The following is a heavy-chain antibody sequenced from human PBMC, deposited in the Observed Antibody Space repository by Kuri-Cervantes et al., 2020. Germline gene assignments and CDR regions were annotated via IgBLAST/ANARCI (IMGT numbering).Heavy chain of an antibody. V-gene: IGHV3-33*01. Sequence: GESLKISCAATGFTFSSYGMHWVRQAPGKGLEWVAVIWYDGSNKYYADSVKGRFTISRDNSKNTLYLQMNSLRAEDTAVYYCARDPRTYYDFWSGLTSHYGMDVWGQGTTVTVSS. J-gene: IGHJ6*02. CDR1: GFTFSSYG. CDR2: IWYDGSNK. D-gene: IGHD3-3*01. CDR3: ARDPRTYYDFWSGLTSHYGMDV.